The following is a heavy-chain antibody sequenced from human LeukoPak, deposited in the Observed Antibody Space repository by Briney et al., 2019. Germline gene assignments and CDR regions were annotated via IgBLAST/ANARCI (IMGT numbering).Heavy chain of an antibody. CDR3: ARVITAGSYYCDN. CDR1: GGSISSASYY. V-gene: IGHV4-61*02. J-gene: IGHJ4*02. D-gene: IGHD1-14*01. Sequence: SETLSLTCSVSGGSISSASYYWTWIRQPAGKGLEWIGRVYSSGSTNYNPSLKGRVTISLDTSKNQFSLKLSSVTAADTAVYYCARVITAGSYYCDNWGQGTLVTVSS. CDR2: VYSSGST.